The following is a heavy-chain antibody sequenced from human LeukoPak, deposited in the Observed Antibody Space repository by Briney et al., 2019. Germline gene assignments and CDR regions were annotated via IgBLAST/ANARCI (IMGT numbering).Heavy chain of an antibody. CDR1: GFTFSSYA. J-gene: IGHJ4*02. Sequence: GGSLRLSCAASGFTFSSYAMSWVRQAPGKGLEWVSAISGSGGSTYYADSVKGRFTISRDNSKNTLYLQMNSLIAEDTAVYYCAKLSWTVGATLNFDYWGQGTLVTVSS. CDR3: AKLSWTVGATLNFDY. V-gene: IGHV3-23*01. CDR2: ISGSGGST. D-gene: IGHD1-26*01.